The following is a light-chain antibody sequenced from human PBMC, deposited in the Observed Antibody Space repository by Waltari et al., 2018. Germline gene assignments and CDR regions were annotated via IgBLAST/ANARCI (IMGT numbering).Light chain of an antibody. Sequence: DIVMTQSPDSLAVSLGERATINCRSSQNVLYSSNNKNYLAWYQQKPGQPPKLLIYLASTRESGVPDRFSGSGSGTEFTLTISSLQAEDVAVYYCQQYYSSPDTFGQGTKLEIK. CDR2: LAS. CDR1: QNVLYSSNNKNY. V-gene: IGKV4-1*01. J-gene: IGKJ2*01. CDR3: QQYYSSPDT.